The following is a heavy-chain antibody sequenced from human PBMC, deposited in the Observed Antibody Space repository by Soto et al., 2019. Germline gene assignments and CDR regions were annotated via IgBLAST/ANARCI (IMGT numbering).Heavy chain of an antibody. CDR1: GFTFRNYG. V-gene: IGHV3-23*01. J-gene: IGHJ4*02. CDR3: ARASGIDGGDGSY. D-gene: IGHD1-26*01. CDR2: INYSGGNT. Sequence: EVQLLESGGDLVQPGGSLRLSCAASGFTFRNYGMSWVRQAPGKGLEWVSSINYSGGNTYYTDSVRGRFTFSSDNSKDTLYLQMNSLRADDAALDYCARASGIDGGDGSYWGQGTLVTVSS.